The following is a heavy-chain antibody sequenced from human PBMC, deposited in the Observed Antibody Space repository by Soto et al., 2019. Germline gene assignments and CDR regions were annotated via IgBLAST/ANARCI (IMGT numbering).Heavy chain of an antibody. D-gene: IGHD1-7*01. Sequence: QVQLVESGGGVVQPGRSLRLSCAASGFTFSSYAMHWVRQAPGKGLEWVAVISYDGSNKYYADSVKGRFTISRDNSKNTLYLQMNSLRAEDTAVYYCARELGTTNRLDYYDGMDVWGQGTTVTVSS. CDR1: GFTFSSYA. V-gene: IGHV3-30-3*01. CDR3: ARELGTTNRLDYYDGMDV. J-gene: IGHJ6*02. CDR2: ISYDGSNK.